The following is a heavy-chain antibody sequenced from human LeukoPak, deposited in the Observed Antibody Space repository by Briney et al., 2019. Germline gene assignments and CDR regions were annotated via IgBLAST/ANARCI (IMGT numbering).Heavy chain of an antibody. CDR2: IRSQDYSGTT. D-gene: IGHD2-2*01. CDR1: GFTFGYHA. Sequence: GGPLRLSCTASGFTFGYHALNWVRQAPGRGLEGVGFIRSQDYSGTTEYATSVKDRFIISRDDSKSIAYLQMNSLKTEDTAVYYCTRDIVSISQPYYFDYWGQGTLVTVSS. J-gene: IGHJ4*02. CDR3: TRDIVSISQPYYFDY. V-gene: IGHV3-49*04.